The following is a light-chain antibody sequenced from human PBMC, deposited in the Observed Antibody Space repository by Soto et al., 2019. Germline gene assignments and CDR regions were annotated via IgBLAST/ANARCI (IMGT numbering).Light chain of an antibody. CDR1: QSVSSW. CDR3: QQYNSYLLT. CDR2: DAS. J-gene: IGKJ4*01. Sequence: DIHMTLSPSTLSASVGDRLSITCRASQSVSSWLAWYQQKPGKAPKLLIYDASSLESGVPSRFSGSGSGTEFTLTISSLQPDDFATYYCQQYNSYLLTFGGGTKVDI. V-gene: IGKV1-5*01.